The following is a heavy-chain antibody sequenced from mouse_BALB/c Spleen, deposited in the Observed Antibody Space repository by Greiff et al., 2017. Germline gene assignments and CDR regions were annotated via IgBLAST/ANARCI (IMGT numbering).Heavy chain of an antibody. CDR2: IDPANGNT. CDR1: GFNIKDTY. CDR3: ARDGYFDY. V-gene: IGHV14-3*02. Sequence: EVKLEESGAELVKPGASVKLSCTASGFNIKDTYMHWVKQRPEQGLEWIGRIDPANGNTKYDPKFQGKATITADTSSNTAYLQLSSLTSEDTAVYYCARDGYFDYWGQGTTLTVSS. J-gene: IGHJ2*01.